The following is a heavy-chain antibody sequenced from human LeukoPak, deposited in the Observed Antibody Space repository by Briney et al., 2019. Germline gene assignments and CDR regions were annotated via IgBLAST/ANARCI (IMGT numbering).Heavy chain of an antibody. CDR1: GGTFSSYA. V-gene: IGHV1-69*06. CDR3: ARKPLRGVNDWFDP. D-gene: IGHD3-10*01. Sequence: ASVKVSCKASGGTFSSYAISWVRQAPGQGLEWMGGIFPIFGTANYAQKFQGRVTITADKSTSTAYMVLSSLRSEDTAVYYCARKPLRGVNDWFDPWGQGTLVTVSS. CDR2: IFPIFGTA. J-gene: IGHJ5*02.